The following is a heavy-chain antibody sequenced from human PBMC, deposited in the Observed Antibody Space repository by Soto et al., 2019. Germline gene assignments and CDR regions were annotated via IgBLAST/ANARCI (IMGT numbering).Heavy chain of an antibody. CDR3: AREGGGGYYDSSGYMGV. Sequence: EVQLVETGGGLIQPGGSLRLSCAASGITVSTNYMSWVRQAPGKGLEWVSVIYSDGKTFYADSVKGRFTISRDNSQNTVSLKMDRLGADDTAVYYCAREGGGGYYDSSGYMGVWGQGTLVTVSS. J-gene: IGHJ4*02. CDR2: IYSDGKT. D-gene: IGHD3-22*01. V-gene: IGHV3-53*02. CDR1: GITVSTNY.